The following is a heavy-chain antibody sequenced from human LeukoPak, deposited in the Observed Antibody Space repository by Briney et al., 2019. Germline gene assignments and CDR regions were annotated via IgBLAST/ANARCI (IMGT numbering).Heavy chain of an antibody. J-gene: IGHJ6*03. CDR2: FHTSGSS. Sequence: SETLSLTCTVSGDSISSYYCNWIRQPAGKGLEWIGRFHTSGSSNYNPSLKSRLTMSIDTSKNQFSLKLTSVTAADTAVYYCARDRAHLGLGTYGDDFYYMDVWGKGTTVTVSS. CDR1: GDSISSYY. CDR3: ARDRAHLGLGTYGDDFYYMDV. D-gene: IGHD3-10*01. V-gene: IGHV4-4*07.